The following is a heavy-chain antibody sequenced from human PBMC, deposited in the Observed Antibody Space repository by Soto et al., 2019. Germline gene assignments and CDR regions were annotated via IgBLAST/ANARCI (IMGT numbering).Heavy chain of an antibody. CDR3: AREPRLRPYYDFWSGYYFGWFDP. D-gene: IGHD3-3*01. CDR2: IYYSGST. CDR1: GGSFSGYY. J-gene: IGHJ5*02. V-gene: IGHV4-30-4*01. Sequence: SETLSLTCAVYGGSFSGYYWSWIRQPPGKGLEWIGYIYYSGSTYYNPSLKSRVTISVDTSKNQFSLKLSSVTAADTAVYYCAREPRLRPYYDFWSGYYFGWFDPWGQGTLVTVSS.